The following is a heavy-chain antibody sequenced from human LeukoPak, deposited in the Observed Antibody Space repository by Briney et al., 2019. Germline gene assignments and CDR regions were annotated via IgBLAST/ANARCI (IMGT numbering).Heavy chain of an antibody. J-gene: IGHJ4*02. CDR2: INPISGGT. CDR1: GYTFTAYQ. Sequence: ASVKVSCKASGYTFTAYQIHWVRQAPGQGLEWMGWINPISGGTNYAQKFQDRVTMTRDTSISTAYMELSSLRSDDTAVYYCAMEGDSSGYYYFDYWGQGTLVTVSS. CDR3: AMEGDSSGYYYFDY. D-gene: IGHD3-22*01. V-gene: IGHV1-2*02.